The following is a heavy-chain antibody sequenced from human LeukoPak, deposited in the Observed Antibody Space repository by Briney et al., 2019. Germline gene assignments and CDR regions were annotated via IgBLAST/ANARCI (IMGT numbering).Heavy chain of an antibody. CDR3: ARGDDYGDYFEP. D-gene: IGHD4-17*01. V-gene: IGHV1-3*01. CDR1: GYAFTSYA. Sequence: ASVKVSCKASGYAFTSYAMHWVRQAPGQRLEWMGWINAGNGNTKYSQKFQGRVTMTRDTSTSTVYMELSSLRSEDTAVYYCARGDDYGDYFEPWGQGTLVTVSS. J-gene: IGHJ5*02. CDR2: INAGNGNT.